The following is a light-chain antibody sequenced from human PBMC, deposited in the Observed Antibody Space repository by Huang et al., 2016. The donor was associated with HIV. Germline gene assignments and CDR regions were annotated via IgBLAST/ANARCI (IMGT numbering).Light chain of an antibody. V-gene: IGKV3-20*01. CDR2: ETS. CDR1: QNVIVRS. CDR3: KHYGS. Sequence: EIVLTQSPGTLSVSPGERATLSCRASQNVIVRSLGWYQQKPGQSPRLLIYETSNRATGIPDRLRGSGSGTDFTLTITRLEPEDCAVYYCKHYGSFGPGTRVDIK. J-gene: IGKJ3*01.